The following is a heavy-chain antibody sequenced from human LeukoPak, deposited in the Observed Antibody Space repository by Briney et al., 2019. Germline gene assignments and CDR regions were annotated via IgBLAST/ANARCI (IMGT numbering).Heavy chain of an antibody. Sequence: RASVKVSCKASGYTFSGYYMHWVRHAPGQGLEWMGRINPNSGGTNYAQKFQGRVTMTRDTSISTAYMELSSLRSDDTAVYYCARLGSLFVVVPAATMSYPWGQGTLVTVSS. V-gene: IGHV1-2*06. CDR3: ARLGSLFVVVPAATMSYP. CDR1: GYTFSGYY. D-gene: IGHD2-2*01. J-gene: IGHJ5*02. CDR2: INPNSGGT.